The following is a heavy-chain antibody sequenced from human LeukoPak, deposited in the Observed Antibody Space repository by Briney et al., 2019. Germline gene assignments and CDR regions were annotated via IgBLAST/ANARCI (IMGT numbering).Heavy chain of an antibody. D-gene: IGHD5-24*01. CDR1: GFTFSSYA. CDR2: IRGSGDRT. J-gene: IGHJ4*02. Sequence: PGGSLRLSCAASGFTFSSYAMSWVRQAPGKGLEWVSAIRGSGDRTHYADSVKGRFTISRDNFKNTLYLQMNSLRAEDTAVYYCSRARWYSSDYWGQGTLVTVSS. V-gene: IGHV3-23*01. CDR3: SRARWYSSDY.